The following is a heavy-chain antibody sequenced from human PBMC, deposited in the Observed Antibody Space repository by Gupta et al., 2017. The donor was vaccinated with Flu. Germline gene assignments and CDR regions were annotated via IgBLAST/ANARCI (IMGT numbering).Heavy chain of an antibody. CDR2: ISWNSGSI. CDR3: AKDLNLYNWNHGCFDY. V-gene: IGHV3-9*01. J-gene: IGHJ4*02. Sequence: PGKGLEWVSGISWNSGSIGYADSVKGRFTISRDNAKNSLYLQMNSLRAEDTALYYCAKDLNLYNWNHGCFDYWGQGTLVTVSS. D-gene: IGHD1-1*01.